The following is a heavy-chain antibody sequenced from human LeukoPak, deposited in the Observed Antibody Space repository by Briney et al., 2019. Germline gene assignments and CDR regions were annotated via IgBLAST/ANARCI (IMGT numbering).Heavy chain of an antibody. CDR1: GGSFSSYY. CDR3: ARLRWESSWHDFDY. CDR2: IYYSGST. J-gene: IGHJ4*02. D-gene: IGHD6-13*01. Sequence: SETLSLTCAVYGGSFSSYYWGWIRQPPGKGLEWIGSIYYSGSTYYNPSLKSRVTISVDTSKNQFSLKLSSVTAADTAVYYCARLRWESSWHDFDYWGQGTLVTVSS. V-gene: IGHV4-39*01.